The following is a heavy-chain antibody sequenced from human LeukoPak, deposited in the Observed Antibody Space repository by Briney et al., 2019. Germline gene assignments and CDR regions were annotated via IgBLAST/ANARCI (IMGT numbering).Heavy chain of an antibody. V-gene: IGHV4-61*02. J-gene: IGHJ4*02. D-gene: IGHD2-15*01. CDR2: IYTSGST. CDR3: ARAPLDYSMDY. Sequence: SETLSLTCTVSGGSISSGSYYWSWIRQPAGKGLEWIGRIYTSGSTNYNPSLKSRVTISVDTSKNQFSLKLSSVTAADTAVYYCARAPLDYSMDYWGQGTLVTVSA. CDR1: GGSISSGSYY.